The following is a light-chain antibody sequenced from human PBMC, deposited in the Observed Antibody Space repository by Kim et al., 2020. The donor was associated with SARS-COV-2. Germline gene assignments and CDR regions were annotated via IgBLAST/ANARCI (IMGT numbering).Light chain of an antibody. CDR1: QSIGSY. CDR3: HQGYSSSWT. Sequence: DIQMTQSPSSLSASVGDRVTITCRASQSIGSYLSWFQQKPGKAPKLLIYAASSLESGVPSRFSGSGSRTVFTLTISGLQPEDSATYYCHQGYSSSWTFGQGTKVDIK. CDR2: AAS. J-gene: IGKJ1*01. V-gene: IGKV1-39*01.